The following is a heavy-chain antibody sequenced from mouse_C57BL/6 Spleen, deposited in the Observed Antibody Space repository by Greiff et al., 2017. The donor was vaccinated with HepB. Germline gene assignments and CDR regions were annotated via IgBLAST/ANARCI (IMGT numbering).Heavy chain of an antibody. J-gene: IGHJ2*01. V-gene: IGHV1-80*01. CDR3: ARSDPYYFDY. CDR2: IYPGDGDT. CDR1: GYAFSSYW. Sequence: VKLVESGAELVKPGASVKISCKASGYAFSSYWMNWVKQRPGKGLEWIGQIYPGDGDTNYNGKFKGKATLTADKSSSTAYMQLSSLTSEDSAVYFCARSDPYYFDYWGQGTTLTVSS.